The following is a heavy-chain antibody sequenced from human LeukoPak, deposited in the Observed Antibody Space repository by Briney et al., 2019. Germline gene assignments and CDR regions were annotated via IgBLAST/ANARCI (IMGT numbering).Heavy chain of an antibody. V-gene: IGHV3-23*01. CDR3: VRGKANYGSGSDV. CDR1: GFTFSSYA. CDR2: MSSSDDGR. D-gene: IGHD3-10*01. J-gene: IGHJ6*04. Sequence: PGGSLRLSCAASGFTFSSYAMSWVRQAPGKGLEWVSAMSSSDDGRYYAASVRGRFTISRDTSRSTLYLQMNSLRAEDTAVYYCVRGKANYGSGSDVWGKGTTVTISS.